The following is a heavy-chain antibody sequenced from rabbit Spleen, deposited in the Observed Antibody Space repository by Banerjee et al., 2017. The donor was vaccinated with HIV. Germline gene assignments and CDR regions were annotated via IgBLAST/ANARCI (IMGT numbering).Heavy chain of an antibody. CDR3: ARSRYSYDYAFDL. V-gene: IGHV1S45*01. Sequence: QEQLVESGGGLVQPGGSLKLSCKASGFDFSSYSMSWVRQAPGKGLEWVACIYTSSGSTWYASWAKGRFTISKTSSTTVTLQMTSLTAADTATYFCARSRYSYDYAFDLWGPGTLVTVS. D-gene: IGHD6-1*01. CDR2: IYTSSGST. CDR1: GFDFSSYS. J-gene: IGHJ4*01.